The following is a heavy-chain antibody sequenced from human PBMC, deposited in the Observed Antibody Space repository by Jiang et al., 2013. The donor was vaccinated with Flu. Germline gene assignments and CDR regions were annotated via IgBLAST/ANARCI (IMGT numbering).Heavy chain of an antibody. V-gene: IGHV1-3*01. J-gene: IGHJ4*02. D-gene: IGHD3-10*01. CDR1: GYTFTSYA. CDR2: INAGNGNT. CDR3: ARDRVLLWFGESCFDY. Sequence: GAEVKKPGASVKVSCKASGYTFTSYAMHWVRQAPGQRLEWMGWINAGNGNTKYSQKFQGRVTITRDTSASTAYMELSSLRSEDTAVYYCARDRVLLWFGESCFDYWGQGTLVTVSS.